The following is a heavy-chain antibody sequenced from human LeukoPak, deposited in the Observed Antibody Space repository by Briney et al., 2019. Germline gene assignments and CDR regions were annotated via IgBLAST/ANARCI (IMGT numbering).Heavy chain of an antibody. V-gene: IGHV4-34*01. J-gene: IGHJ6*03. Sequence: SETLSLTCAVYGGSFSGYYWSWIRQPPGKGLEWIGEINHSGSTNYNPSLKSRVTISVDTSKNQFSLKLSSVTAADTAVYYCARVQSGWYNYYYYMDVWGKGTTVTVSS. CDR2: INHSGST. D-gene: IGHD6-19*01. CDR3: ARVQSGWYNYYYYMDV. CDR1: GGSFSGYY.